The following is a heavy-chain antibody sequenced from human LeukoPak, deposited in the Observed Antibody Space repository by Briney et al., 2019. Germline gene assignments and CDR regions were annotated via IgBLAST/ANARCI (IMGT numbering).Heavy chain of an antibody. Sequence: GASLRLSCAASGFTFSSHAMSWVRQAPGKGLEWVSAISGSGGSTYYADSVKGRFTISRDNSKNTLYLQMNSLRAEDTAVYYCAKLPRGYSYGPQYWGQGTLVTVSS. CDR2: ISGSGGST. CDR3: AKLPRGYSYGPQY. D-gene: IGHD5-18*01. J-gene: IGHJ4*02. CDR1: GFTFSSHA. V-gene: IGHV3-23*01.